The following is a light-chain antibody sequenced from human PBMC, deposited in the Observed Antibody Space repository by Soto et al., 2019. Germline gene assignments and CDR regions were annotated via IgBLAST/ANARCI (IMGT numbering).Light chain of an antibody. CDR3: QQYGRSPGLFT. Sequence: ETVMTQSPVTLSVSPGDTATLSCRASQRVSSHLAWYQQKPGQAPRLLIYDASSRATGIPDRFSGSGSGTDFTLTISRLEPEDFAVYYCQQYGRSPGLFTFGPGTKVDIK. CDR1: QRVSSH. CDR2: DAS. V-gene: IGKV3-20*01. J-gene: IGKJ3*01.